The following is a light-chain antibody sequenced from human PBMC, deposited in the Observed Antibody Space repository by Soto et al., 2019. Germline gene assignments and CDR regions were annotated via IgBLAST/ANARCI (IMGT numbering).Light chain of an antibody. CDR1: QSVGSN. CDR2: VAS. J-gene: IGKJ1*01. CDR3: QQYNNWPPWT. V-gene: IGKV3-15*01. Sequence: EIVMTQSPATLSVSPGERATLSCRASQSVGSNLAWYQQKPGQAPRLLIYVASTRATGIPARFSGSGSGTEFTLTISSLQYEDFAVYYCQQYNNWPPWTFGQGTKVEIK.